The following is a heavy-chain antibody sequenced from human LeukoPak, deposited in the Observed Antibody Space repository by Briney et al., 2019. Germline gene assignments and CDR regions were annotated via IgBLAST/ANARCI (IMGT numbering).Heavy chain of an antibody. D-gene: IGHD4-17*01. CDR1: GGSVSSYY. CDR2: IYPSGTT. J-gene: IGHJ4*02. Sequence: SETLSLTCSVSGGSVSSYYWSWIRQPAGKGLEWIGRIYPSGTTYYNPSLKSRVTMSVDTSKNQFSLKLTSVTAADTAVYYCADDYGDWGQGILVTVSS. V-gene: IGHV4-4*07. CDR3: ADDYGD.